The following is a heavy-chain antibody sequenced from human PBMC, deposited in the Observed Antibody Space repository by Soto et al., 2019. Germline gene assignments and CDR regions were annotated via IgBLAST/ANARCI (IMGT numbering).Heavy chain of an antibody. V-gene: IGHV3-30-3*01. CDR2: ISYDGSNK. J-gene: IGHJ3*02. CDR1: GFTFSSYA. D-gene: IGHD2-15*01. Sequence: HPGGSLRLSCAASGFTFSSYAMHWVRQAPGKGLEWVAVISYDGSNKYYADSVKGRFTISRDNSKNTLYLQMNSLRAEDTAVYYCARDMYCSGGSCYLNSAFDIWGQGTMVTVSS. CDR3: ARDMYCSGGSCYLNSAFDI.